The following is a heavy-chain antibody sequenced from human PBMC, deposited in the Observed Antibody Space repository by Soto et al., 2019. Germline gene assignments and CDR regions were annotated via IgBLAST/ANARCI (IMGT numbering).Heavy chain of an antibody. Sequence: QVQLVQSGAEVKKPGASVKVSCKASGYTFTSYGISWVRQAPGQGLEWMGWISAYNGNTNYAQKLQGRVTVTTDTSTSTAYMELRSLRSDDTAVYYCARDPVLLWFGELYDGMDVWGQGTTVTVSS. CDR3: ARDPVLLWFGELYDGMDV. CDR2: ISAYNGNT. CDR1: GYTFTSYG. J-gene: IGHJ6*02. V-gene: IGHV1-18*01. D-gene: IGHD3-10*01.